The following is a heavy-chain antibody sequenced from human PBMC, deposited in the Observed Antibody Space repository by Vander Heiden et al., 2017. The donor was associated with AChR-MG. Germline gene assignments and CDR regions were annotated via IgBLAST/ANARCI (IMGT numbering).Heavy chain of an antibody. J-gene: IGHJ3*02. CDR2: IYPGDSDT. V-gene: IGHV5-51*01. Sequence: VQAGAEVKKPGESLKISCKGSGYSFTSYWIGWVRQMPGKGLEWMGIIYPGDSDTRYSPSFQGQVTISADKSISTAYLQWSSLKASETAMYYCARQSYDNSGYWASWAAFDIWGQGTMVTVSS. CDR1: GYSFTSYW. CDR3: ARQSYDNSGYWASWAAFDI. D-gene: IGHD3-22*01.